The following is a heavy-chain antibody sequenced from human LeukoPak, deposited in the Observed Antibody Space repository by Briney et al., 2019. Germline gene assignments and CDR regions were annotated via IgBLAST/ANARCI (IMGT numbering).Heavy chain of an antibody. D-gene: IGHD6-19*01. V-gene: IGHV4-59*08. CDR2: IYYSGST. J-gene: IGHJ4*02. CDR1: GGSISSYY. CDR3: ASGDSSGWYRVDY. Sequence: SETLSLTCTVSGGSISSYYWSWIRQPPGKGLEWIGYIYYSGSTNYNPSLKSRVTISVDTSKNQSSLKLSSVTAADTAVYYCASGDSSGWYRVDYWGQGTLVTVSS.